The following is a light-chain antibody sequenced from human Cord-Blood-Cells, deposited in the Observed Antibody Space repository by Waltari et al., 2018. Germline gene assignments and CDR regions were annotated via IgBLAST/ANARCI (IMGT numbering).Light chain of an antibody. Sequence: QSALTQPRSVSGSPGQSVTISFTGTSSDVGGYNYFSWYQQHPGKAPKLMIYDVSRRPYGVPDRFSGSKAGTSASRAILWRQAEDEADYYGCSDAGSDTLVFGGGTKLTVL. CDR3: CSDAGSDTLV. J-gene: IGLJ2*01. CDR2: DVS. CDR1: SSDVGGYNY. V-gene: IGLV2-11*01.